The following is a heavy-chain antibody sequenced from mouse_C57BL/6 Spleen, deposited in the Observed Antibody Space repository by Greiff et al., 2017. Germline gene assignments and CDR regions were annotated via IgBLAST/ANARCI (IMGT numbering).Heavy chain of an antibody. CDR3: ARDKAYSNYGFAY. D-gene: IGHD2-5*01. CDR1: GFTFSSYA. Sequence: EVQGVESGGGLVKPGGSLKLSCAASGFTFSSYAMSWVRQTPEKRLEWVATISDGGSYTYYPDNVKGRFTISRDNAKNNLYLQMSHLKSEDTAMYYCARDKAYSNYGFAYWGQGTLVTVYA. J-gene: IGHJ3*01. CDR2: ISDGGSYT. V-gene: IGHV5-4*01.